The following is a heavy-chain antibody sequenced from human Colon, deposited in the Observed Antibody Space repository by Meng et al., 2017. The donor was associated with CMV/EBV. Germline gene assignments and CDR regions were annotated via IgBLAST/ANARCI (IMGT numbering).Heavy chain of an antibody. CDR2: IYYSGTT. D-gene: IGHD5-12*01. J-gene: IGHJ4*02. CDR3: ARSSGYKAFLDY. CDR1: GASISSMIYY. Sequence: SETLSLTCNVSGASISSMIYYWGWIRQSPGKGLEWIGSIYYSGTTYHSTSFKSRVTLSIDTSKNQFSLSLRSVSVADTAVYYCARSSGYKAFLDYWGPGRQVTVSS. V-gene: IGHV4-39*07.